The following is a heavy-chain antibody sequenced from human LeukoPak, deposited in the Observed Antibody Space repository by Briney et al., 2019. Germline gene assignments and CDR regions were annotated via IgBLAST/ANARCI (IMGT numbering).Heavy chain of an antibody. CDR1: GFTFGDYA. CDR3: TRAEQWLDYYFDY. CDR2: IRSKAYGGTT. Sequence: PGGSLRLSCTASGFTFGDYAMSWFRQAPGKGLEWVGFIRSKAYGGTTEYAASVKGRFTISRDDSKSIAYLQMNSLKTEDTAVYYCTRAEQWLDYYFDYWGQGTLVTVSS. J-gene: IGHJ4*02. D-gene: IGHD6-19*01. V-gene: IGHV3-49*03.